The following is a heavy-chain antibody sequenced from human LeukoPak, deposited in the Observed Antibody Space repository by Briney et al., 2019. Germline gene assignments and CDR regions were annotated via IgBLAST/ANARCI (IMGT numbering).Heavy chain of an antibody. CDR2: INGDGSTT. D-gene: IGHD2-15*01. CDR1: GFTFSNYY. V-gene: IGHV3-74*01. J-gene: IGHJ6*03. CDR3: ARVLRYCSGGNCYSGGLGYMDV. Sequence: GGSLRLSCAASGFTFSNYYMHWVRQAPGKGLVWVSHINGDGSTTGYADSVQGRFTISRDNAKNTLYLQMNSLRAEDTAVYYCARVLRYCSGGNCYSGGLGYMDVWGKGPRSPSP.